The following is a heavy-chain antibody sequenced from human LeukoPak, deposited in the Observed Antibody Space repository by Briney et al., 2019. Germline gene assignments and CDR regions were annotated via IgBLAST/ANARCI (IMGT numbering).Heavy chain of an antibody. J-gene: IGHJ3*02. CDR2: LDSGGST. CDR3: ARKKYYCDSSRLWDAFDI. D-gene: IGHD3-22*01. V-gene: IGHV3-53*01. Sequence: GGSLRLSCAASGFTVSSNYMSWVRQAPGKGLEWVSVLDSGGSTYYADSVKGRFTISRDNSKNTLYLQMNSLRAEDTAVYYCARKKYYCDSSRLWDAFDIWGQGTRVTVSS. CDR1: GFTVSSNY.